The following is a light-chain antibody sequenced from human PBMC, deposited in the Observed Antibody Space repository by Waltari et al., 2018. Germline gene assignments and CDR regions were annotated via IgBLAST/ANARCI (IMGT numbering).Light chain of an antibody. CDR1: YSNIGSNT. CDR3: SSYTSTNTYV. CDR2: SND. Sequence: QSVVTQPPSVSGTPGQRVTISCSGSYSNIGSNTVNWYQQLPETAPKLLIYSNDRRPSGVPDRFSGSKSGTSASLGISGLQSEDEADYYCSSYTSTNTYVFGSGTKVTVL. J-gene: IGLJ1*01. V-gene: IGLV1-44*01.